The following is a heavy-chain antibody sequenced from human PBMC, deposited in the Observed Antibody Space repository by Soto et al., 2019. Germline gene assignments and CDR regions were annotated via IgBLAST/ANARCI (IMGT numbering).Heavy chain of an antibody. CDR1: GCSINSGGYY. Sequence: QVQLQESGPGLVMPSHTLSLTCTVSGCSINSGGYYCGWMRQHPGKGLEWIGYIYYSGTTYYNPSLKSRVTISVDTSRTLFSLKLSSVTAADTAVYYCARSPKSYQYYYYMDVWGKGATVTVSS. D-gene: IGHD1-26*01. V-gene: IGHV4-31*03. J-gene: IGHJ6*03. CDR3: ARSPKSYQYYYYMDV. CDR2: IYYSGTT.